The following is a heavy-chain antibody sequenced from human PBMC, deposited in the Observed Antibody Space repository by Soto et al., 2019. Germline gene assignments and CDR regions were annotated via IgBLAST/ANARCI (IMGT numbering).Heavy chain of an antibody. V-gene: IGHV3-23*01. J-gene: IGHJ3*02. D-gene: IGHD3-16*02. Sequence: EVQLLESGGGLVQPGGSLRLSCAASGFTFSSYAMSWVRQAPGKGLEWVSAISGSGGSTYYADSVKGRFTISRDNSKNTLYLQMNSLRAEDTAVYYCAKPVNDYVGGSYRRYHDAFDIWGQGTMVTVSS. CDR2: ISGSGGST. CDR1: GFTFSSYA. CDR3: AKPVNDYVGGSYRRYHDAFDI.